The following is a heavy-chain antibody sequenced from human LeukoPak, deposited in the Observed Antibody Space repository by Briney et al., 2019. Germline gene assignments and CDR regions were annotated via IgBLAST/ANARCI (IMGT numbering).Heavy chain of an antibody. D-gene: IGHD5-12*01. Sequence: PGGSLRLSCAASGFTLSSYWMHWVRQAPGKGLEWVANIKQDGSEKYYVDSVKGRFTISRDNAKNSLYLQMNSLRAEDTAVSYCARAEAYSGYGDRWGQGTLVTVSS. V-gene: IGHV3-7*03. CDR1: GFTLSSYW. CDR3: ARAEAYSGYGDR. CDR2: IKQDGSEK. J-gene: IGHJ5*02.